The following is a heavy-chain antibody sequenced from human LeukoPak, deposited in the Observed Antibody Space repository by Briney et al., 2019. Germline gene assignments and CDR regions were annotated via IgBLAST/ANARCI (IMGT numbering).Heavy chain of an antibody. CDR1: GVSVSSGNYF. J-gene: IGHJ5*02. CDR3: TRALCINGVCEWFDP. Sequence: SQTLSLTCSVSGVSVSSGNYFWTWIRQPTGKGLEWIGRLSTRGNTNYNPSLESRVTISGDTSKNQFSLQLRSVTAADTAVYYCTRALCINGVCEWFDPWGQGTLVTVSS. D-gene: IGHD2-8*01. V-gene: IGHV4-61*02. CDR2: LSTRGNT.